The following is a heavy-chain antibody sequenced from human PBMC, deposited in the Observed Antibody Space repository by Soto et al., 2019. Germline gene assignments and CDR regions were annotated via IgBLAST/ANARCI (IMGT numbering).Heavy chain of an antibody. D-gene: IGHD7-27*01. CDR1: GGSISTVDYW. CDR2: IYDGGRT. CDR3: ARGPSGDKVDS. V-gene: IGHV4-30-4*01. Sequence: QVQLQESGPGLVKPSQTLSLTCTVSGGSISTVDYWWSWIRQSPDMGLEWIGHIYDGGRTYNNPSLESRVPMSVDTSRSQLPRTLGPVSAADTAVYYGARGPSGDKVDSWGQGTLVTVSS. J-gene: IGHJ4*02.